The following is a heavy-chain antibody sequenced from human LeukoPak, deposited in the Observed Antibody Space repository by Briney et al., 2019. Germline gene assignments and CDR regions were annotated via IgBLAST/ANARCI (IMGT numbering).Heavy chain of an antibody. CDR2: ISSSGSSA. Sequence: GGSLRLSCAASGFTFSSYAMSWVRQAPGKGLEWVSAISSSGSSAYYADSVKGRFAISRDNPKNTLYLEMNSLRAEDTAVYYCAKLIAVAGTGHWGQGTLVTVSS. CDR1: GFTFSSYA. J-gene: IGHJ4*02. V-gene: IGHV3-23*01. CDR3: AKLIAVAGTGH. D-gene: IGHD6-19*01.